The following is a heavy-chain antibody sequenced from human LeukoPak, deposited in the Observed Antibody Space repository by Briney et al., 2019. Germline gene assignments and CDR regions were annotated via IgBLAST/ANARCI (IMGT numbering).Heavy chain of an antibody. CDR2: IIPIFGTA. CDR1: GGTFSSYS. J-gene: IGHJ6*04. CDR3: AREDCSGGSCYPYYYGMDV. Sequence: SVKVSCKASGGTFSSYSISWVRQAPGQGLEWMGGIIPIFGTANYAQKFQGRVTITADKSTSTAYMELSSLRSEDTAVYYCAREDCSGGSCYPYYYGMDVWGKGTTVTVSS. V-gene: IGHV1-69*06. D-gene: IGHD2-15*01.